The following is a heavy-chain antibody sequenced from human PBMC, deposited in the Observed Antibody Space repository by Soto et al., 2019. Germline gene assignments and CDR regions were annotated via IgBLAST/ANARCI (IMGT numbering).Heavy chain of an antibody. Sequence: QVQLQESGPGLVKPSGTLSLTCAVSGDSTSNSNWWSWVRQPPGKGLEWIGEVHYSGSTNYNPSLQTRVSMYMDTSKNHFSLTLSSVTAADTAVYYCARRIYGDWYFDLWGRGTLVTVTS. CDR2: VHYSGST. D-gene: IGHD3-16*01. J-gene: IGHJ2*01. CDR3: ARRIYGDWYFDL. V-gene: IGHV4-4*02. CDR1: GDSTSNSNW.